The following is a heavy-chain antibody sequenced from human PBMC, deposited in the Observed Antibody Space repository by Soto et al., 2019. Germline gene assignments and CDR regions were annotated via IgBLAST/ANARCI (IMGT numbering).Heavy chain of an antibody. CDR3: AGHSSGVPGYYYGMDV. J-gene: IGHJ6*02. CDR1: GFTFTNSA. V-gene: IGHV1-58*01. Sequence: SVKVSCKASGFTFTNSAVHWLRQTRGQRLEWIGWIVVGSGNTKYAQKFQGRVTITADESTNTAYMELSSLRSEDTAVYYCAGHSSGVPGYYYGMDVWGQGTTVTVSS. D-gene: IGHD3-22*01. CDR2: IVVGSGNT.